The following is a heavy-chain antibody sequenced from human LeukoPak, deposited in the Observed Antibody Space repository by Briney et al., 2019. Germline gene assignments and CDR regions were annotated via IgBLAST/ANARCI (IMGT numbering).Heavy chain of an antibody. Sequence: PSETLSLTCTVSGGSISNNYWSWIRQPAGKGLEWIGRIYTSGSATYNPTLRSRVTMSVDTSKNQFSLKLSSVTAADTAVYYCTREPDPGGQGPLVTVSS. V-gene: IGHV4-4*07. J-gene: IGHJ5*02. CDR1: GGSISNNY. CDR3: TREPDP. CDR2: IYTSGSA.